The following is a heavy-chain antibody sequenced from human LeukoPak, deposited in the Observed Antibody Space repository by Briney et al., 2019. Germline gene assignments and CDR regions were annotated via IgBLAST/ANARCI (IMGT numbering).Heavy chain of an antibody. Sequence: ASVKVSCKVSGYTLTELSMHWVRQAPGKGLEWMGGFDPEDGETIYAQKFQGRVTMTEDTSTDTAYMELSSLRSEDTAVYYCSTEGYDYSGNICWFDPWGQGTLVTVSS. CDR3: STEGYDYSGNICWFDP. V-gene: IGHV1-24*01. D-gene: IGHD3-22*01. CDR2: FDPEDGET. J-gene: IGHJ5*02. CDR1: GYTLTELS.